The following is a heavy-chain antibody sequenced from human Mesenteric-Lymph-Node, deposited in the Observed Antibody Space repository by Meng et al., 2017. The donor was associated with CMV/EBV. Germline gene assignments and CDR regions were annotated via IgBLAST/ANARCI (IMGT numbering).Heavy chain of an antibody. D-gene: IGHD3-22*01. CDR2: IRYDGSDT. CDR3: ARGKGFDSSGYYPRDAFDV. CDR1: GFTFSDYN. V-gene: IGHV3-30*02. Sequence: GGSLRLSCAASGFTFSDYNLNWVRQAPGKGLEWVAFIRYDGSDTYYGDSVKGRFTISRDNFNNTLYLQMNSLRSDDTAIYYCARGKGFDSSGYYPRDAFDVWGQGAVVTVSS. J-gene: IGHJ3*01.